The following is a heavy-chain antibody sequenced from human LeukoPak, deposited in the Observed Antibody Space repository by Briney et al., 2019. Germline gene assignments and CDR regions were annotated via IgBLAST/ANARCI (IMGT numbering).Heavy chain of an antibody. CDR2: INHSGST. D-gene: IGHD3-22*01. CDR1: GGSFSGYY. CDR3: ARRTYYYDSSGRGRAFDI. Sequence: SETLSLTRAVYGGSFSGYYWSWIRQPPGKGLEWIGEINHSGSTNYNPSPKSRVTISVDTSKNQFSLKLSSVTAADTAVYYCARRTYYYDSSGRGRAFDIWGQGTMVTVSS. J-gene: IGHJ3*02. V-gene: IGHV4-34*01.